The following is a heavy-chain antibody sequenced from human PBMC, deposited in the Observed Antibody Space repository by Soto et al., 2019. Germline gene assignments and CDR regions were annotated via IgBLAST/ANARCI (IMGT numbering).Heavy chain of an antibody. D-gene: IGHD3-10*01. CDR1: GCSISSYY. Sequence: TLSLTCTVSGCSISSYYWSWIRQSAGKGLEWIGRIYNGGNTQYNPSLKSRVTMSADTSKKQFSLRLNSVTAADTAVYYCARDGRDSYGLDVWGQGTTVTVSS. V-gene: IGHV4-4*07. CDR3: ARDGRDSYGLDV. J-gene: IGHJ6*02. CDR2: IYNGGNT.